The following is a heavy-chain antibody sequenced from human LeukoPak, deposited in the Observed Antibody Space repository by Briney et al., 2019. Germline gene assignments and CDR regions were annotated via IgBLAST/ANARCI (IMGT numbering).Heavy chain of an antibody. CDR1: GFTFSSYA. CDR3: ASTPITGTTPRVLTGFGYGMDV. CDR2: ISYDGSNK. V-gene: IGHV3-30-3*01. Sequence: GGSLRLSCAASGFTFSSYAMHWVRQAPGKGLEWVAVISYDGSNKYYADSAKGRFTISRDNSKNALYLQMNSLRAEDTAVYYCASTPITGTTPRVLTGFGYGMDVWGQGTTVTVSS. D-gene: IGHD1-7*01. J-gene: IGHJ6*02.